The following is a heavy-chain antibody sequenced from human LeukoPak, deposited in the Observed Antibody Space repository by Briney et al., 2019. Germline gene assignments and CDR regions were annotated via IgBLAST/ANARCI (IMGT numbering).Heavy chain of an antibody. CDR2: INQDGSKE. CDR3: AKGGYINGYDY. CDR1: GFTFGSYW. D-gene: IGHD5-18*01. J-gene: IGHJ4*02. V-gene: IGHV3-7*01. Sequence: PGGSLRLSCAASGFTFGSYWMTWVSQAPGKGLEWVANINQDGSKEYYLDSVKGRFTISRDNDKNSLYLQVNSLRAEDTAVYYCAKGGYINGYDYWGQGTLVTVSS.